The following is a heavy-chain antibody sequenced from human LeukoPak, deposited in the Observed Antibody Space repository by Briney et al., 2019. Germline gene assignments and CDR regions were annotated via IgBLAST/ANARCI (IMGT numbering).Heavy chain of an antibody. CDR2: ISSSGSTI. J-gene: IGHJ4*02. CDR1: GFTFSSYE. D-gene: IGHD6-13*01. V-gene: IGHV3-48*03. CDR3: ARGPYSSSPFDY. Sequence: GGSLRLSCAASGFTFSSYEMNWVRQAPGKGLEWVSYISSSGSTIYYADSVKGRFTISRDNAKNSLYLQMNSLRAEDTAVYYCARGPYSSSPFDYWGQGTLVTVSS.